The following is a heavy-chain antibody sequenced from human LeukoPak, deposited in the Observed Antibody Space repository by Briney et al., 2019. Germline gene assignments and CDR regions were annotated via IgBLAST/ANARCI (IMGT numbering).Heavy chain of an antibody. V-gene: IGHV4-59*12. CDR3: ASGTSAAEVFDD. J-gene: IGHJ5*02. D-gene: IGHD6-13*01. CDR2: IYYSGST. Sequence: SETLSLTCTVSGGSISSYYWSWIRQPPGKGLEWIGYIYYSGSTNYNPSLKSRVTISAGTSKKQFSLNLSSVTAADTAVYYCASGTSAAEVFDDWGQGTLVTVSS. CDR1: GGSISSYY.